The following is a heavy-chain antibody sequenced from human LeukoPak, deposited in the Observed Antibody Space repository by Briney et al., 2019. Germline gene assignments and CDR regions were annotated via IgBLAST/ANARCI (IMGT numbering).Heavy chain of an antibody. V-gene: IGHV1-69*13. CDR2: IIPIFGTA. J-gene: IGHJ3*02. CDR1: GGTFSSYA. Sequence: SVKVSCKASGGTFSSYAISWVRQAPGQGLEWMGGIIPIFGTANYAQKFQGRVTITADESTSTAYMELSSLRSEDTAVYYCARVPPRLNAFDIWGQGTMVTVSS. CDR3: ARVPPRLNAFDI.